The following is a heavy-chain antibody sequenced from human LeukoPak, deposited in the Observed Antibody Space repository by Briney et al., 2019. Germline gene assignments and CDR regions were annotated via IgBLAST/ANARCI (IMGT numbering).Heavy chain of an antibody. CDR1: GFTVSSNY. J-gene: IGHJ4*02. V-gene: IGHV3-66*01. Sequence: GGSLRLSCAAAGFTVSSNYMSWVRQDPGKGLEWVSVIHSGGSTYYADAVKGRLTISRDNPKKTLYLQMNSLRVEDTAVYYCARDLTAYFDYWGQGTLVTVSS. CDR3: ARDLTAYFDY. CDR2: IHSGGST. D-gene: IGHD3-16*01.